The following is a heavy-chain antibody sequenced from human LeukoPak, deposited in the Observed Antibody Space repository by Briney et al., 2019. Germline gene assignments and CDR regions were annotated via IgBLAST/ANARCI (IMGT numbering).Heavy chain of an antibody. V-gene: IGHV4-4*07. J-gene: IGHJ2*01. D-gene: IGHD5-12*01. CDR1: GGSISSNY. CDR2: MYPSGST. CDR3: ARDRGGYNWYFDL. Sequence: SETLSLTCTVSGGSISSNYWNWIRQPAGKGLEWIGRMYPSGSTNYNPSLNSRVTMSVDASKNQFSLKLSSVTAADSAVYYCARDRGGYNWYFDLWGRGTLVTVS.